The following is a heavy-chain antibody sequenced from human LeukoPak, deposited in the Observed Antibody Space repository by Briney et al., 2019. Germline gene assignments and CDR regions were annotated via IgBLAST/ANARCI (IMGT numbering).Heavy chain of an antibody. D-gene: IGHD3-3*01. CDR2: MNPNSGNT. V-gene: IGHV1-8*03. J-gene: IGHJ4*02. CDR1: GYTFTSYD. Sequence: ASVKVSCKASGYTFTSYDINWVRQATGQGLEWMGWMNPNSGNTGYAQKFQGRVTITRNTSISTAYMELSSLRSEDTAVYYCARGQELYYDFWSGIGYWGQGTLVTVSS. CDR3: ARGQELYYDFWSGIGY.